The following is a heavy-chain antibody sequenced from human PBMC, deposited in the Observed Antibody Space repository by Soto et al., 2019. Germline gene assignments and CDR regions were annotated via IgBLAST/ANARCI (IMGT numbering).Heavy chain of an antibody. D-gene: IGHD4-17*01. CDR1: GFTFSDYY. Sequence: GGSLRLSCAASGFTFSDYYMSWIRQAPGKGLEWVSYISSSSSYTNYADSVKGRFTISRDNAKNSLYLQMNSLRAEDTAVYYCARAPPVPKYYFDYWGQGTLVTVSS. J-gene: IGHJ4*02. CDR3: ARAPPVPKYYFDY. V-gene: IGHV3-11*06. CDR2: ISSSSSYT.